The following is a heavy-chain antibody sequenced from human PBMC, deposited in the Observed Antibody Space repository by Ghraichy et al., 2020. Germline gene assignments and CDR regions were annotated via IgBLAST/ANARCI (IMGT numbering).Heavy chain of an antibody. CDR1: GGTFSSYA. D-gene: IGHD1-26*01. CDR3: ARELHPMLVGATLGWFDP. V-gene: IGHV1-69*13. Sequence: SVKVSCKASGGTFSSYAISWVRQAPGQGLEWMGGIIPIFGTANYAQKFQGRVTITADESTSTAYMELSSLRSEDTAVYYCARELHPMLVGATLGWFDPWGPGTLVTVSS. J-gene: IGHJ5*02. CDR2: IIPIFGTA.